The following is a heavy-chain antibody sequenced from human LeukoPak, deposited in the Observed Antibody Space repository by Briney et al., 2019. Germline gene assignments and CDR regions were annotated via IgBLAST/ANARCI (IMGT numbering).Heavy chain of an antibody. CDR1: EFTFSSYT. J-gene: IGHJ3*02. D-gene: IGHD1-7*01. Sequence: GGSPRLSCAASEFTFSSYTLNWVRQAPGQGLQWVSSISSSSSSIYYADSAKGRFTISRDNAKNSLYLQMNSLGAGDTAVYYCARGSWNYAFDIWGQGTMVTVSS. V-gene: IGHV3-21*01. CDR2: ISSSSSSI. CDR3: ARGSWNYAFDI.